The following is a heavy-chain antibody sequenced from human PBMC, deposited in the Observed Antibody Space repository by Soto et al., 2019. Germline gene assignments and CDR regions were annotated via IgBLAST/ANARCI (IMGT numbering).Heavy chain of an antibody. J-gene: IGHJ5*02. CDR2: INHSGST. CDR1: GGSFSGYY. D-gene: IGHD3-3*01. CDR3: ARSVLRFSFDP. Sequence: NPSETLSLTCAVYGGSFSGYYWSWIRQPPGKGLEWIGEINHSGSTNYNPSLKSRVTISVDTSKNQFSLKLSSVTAADTAVYYCARSVLRFSFDPWGQGTLVTVSS. V-gene: IGHV4-34*01.